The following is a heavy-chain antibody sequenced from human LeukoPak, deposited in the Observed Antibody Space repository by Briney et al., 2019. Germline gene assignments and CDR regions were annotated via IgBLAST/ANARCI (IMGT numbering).Heavy chain of an antibody. CDR2: IIPIFGTA. Sequence: SVKVSCKASGGTFSSYAISWVRQAPGQGLEWMGGIIPIFGTANYAQKFQGRVTITADESTSTAYMELSSLRSEDTAVYYCARGTYYYGSGSYYPLDYWGQGTLVTVSS. CDR1: GGTFSSYA. CDR3: ARGTYYYGSGSYYPLDY. D-gene: IGHD3-10*01. V-gene: IGHV1-69*01. J-gene: IGHJ4*02.